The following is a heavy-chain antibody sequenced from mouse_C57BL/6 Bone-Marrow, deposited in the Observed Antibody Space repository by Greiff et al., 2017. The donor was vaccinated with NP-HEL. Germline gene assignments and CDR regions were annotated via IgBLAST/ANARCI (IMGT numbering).Heavy chain of an antibody. D-gene: IGHD2-5*01. CDR2: IDPSDSYT. Sequence: QVQLQQPGAELVRPGTSVKLSCKASGYTFTSYWMHWVKQRPGQGLEWIGVIDPSDSYTNYNQKFKGKATLTVDTSSSTAYMQLSSLTSEDSAVYYCARASNYVGYYAMDYWGQGTSVTVSS. V-gene: IGHV1-59*01. CDR1: GYTFTSYW. CDR3: ARASNYVGYYAMDY. J-gene: IGHJ4*01.